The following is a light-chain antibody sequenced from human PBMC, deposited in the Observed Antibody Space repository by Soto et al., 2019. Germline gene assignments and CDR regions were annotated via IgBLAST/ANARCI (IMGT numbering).Light chain of an antibody. CDR3: QHYGNWPLT. Sequence: EIVMTQSPVTLSVSPGERVTLSCRASQSVSSSLAWYQQKPGQAPRLLIYGASTRATGIPARFSGSGSGAEFTLTISSLQSEDFAVYFCQHYGNWPLTFGGGTKVEIK. CDR1: QSVSSS. J-gene: IGKJ4*01. V-gene: IGKV3D-15*01. CDR2: GAS.